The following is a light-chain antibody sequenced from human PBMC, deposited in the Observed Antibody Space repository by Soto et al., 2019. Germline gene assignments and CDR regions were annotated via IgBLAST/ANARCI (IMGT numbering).Light chain of an antibody. CDR1: QGITNY. CDR3: QKYNTAPYT. Sequence: DTQMTQSPSSLSASVVDRVTITCRESQGITNYLAWYQQKQGKVPKLLIYAASNLQPGVPSRFSFRGSGTDFTLTISSLQPEDVATYYCQKYNTAPYTFGQGTKRELK. V-gene: IGKV1-27*01. J-gene: IGKJ2*01. CDR2: AAS.